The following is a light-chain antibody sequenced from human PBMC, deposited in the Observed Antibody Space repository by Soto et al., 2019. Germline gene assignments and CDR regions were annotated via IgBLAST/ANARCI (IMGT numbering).Light chain of an antibody. J-gene: IGLJ2*01. Sequence: QSALTQPASVSGSPGQSITISCTGTSSDVGGYKYVSWYQQHPDKAPKLIIFEVSNRPSGISSRFSGSKSGNTASLTISGLQAEDEADYYCASYTSSSTSVIFGRGTKLTV. V-gene: IGLV2-14*01. CDR1: SSDVGGYKY. CDR3: ASYTSSSTSVI. CDR2: EVS.